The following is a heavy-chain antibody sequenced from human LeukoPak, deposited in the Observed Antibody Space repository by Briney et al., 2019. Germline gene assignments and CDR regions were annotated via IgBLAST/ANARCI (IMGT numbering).Heavy chain of an antibody. CDR1: GSTFTSYY. D-gene: IGHD3-10*01. V-gene: IGHV1-46*01. Sequence: GASVKVSCKASGSTFTSYYMHWVRQAPGQGLEWVGIINPSGGSTSYAQKFQGRVTMTRDTSTSTVYMELSSLRSEDTAVYYCARDGTSYYYGSGSPHYYGMDVWGKGTTVTVSS. CDR2: INPSGGST. J-gene: IGHJ6*04. CDR3: ARDGTSYYYGSGSPHYYGMDV.